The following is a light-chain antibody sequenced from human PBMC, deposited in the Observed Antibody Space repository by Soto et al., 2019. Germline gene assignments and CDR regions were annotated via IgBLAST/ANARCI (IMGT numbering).Light chain of an antibody. CDR1: QGIAGW. CDR2: ATS. CDR3: QHNGV. V-gene: IGKV1-12*01. J-gene: IGKJ3*01. Sequence: DLQMTQSPSSLSASVGETVTMTCRASQGIAGWLSWYQQKPGKAPKLLIFATSNLQGGVPSRFSGSGSGTDFTLTISSLQPEDFATYYCQHNGVFGPGTQVDIK.